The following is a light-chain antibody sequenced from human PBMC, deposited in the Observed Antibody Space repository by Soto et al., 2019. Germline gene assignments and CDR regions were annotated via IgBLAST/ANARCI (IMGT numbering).Light chain of an antibody. CDR2: SNN. Sequence: QSVLAQPASVPGSPGQSITISCTGTSSDVGGYNYVSWYQQHPGKAPKLLIYSNNQRPSGVPDRFSGSKSGTSASLAISGLQSEDEADYYCAAWDDSLNGRVFGGGTQLTVL. CDR1: SSDVGGYNY. CDR3: AAWDDSLNGRV. V-gene: IGLV1-44*01. J-gene: IGLJ3*02.